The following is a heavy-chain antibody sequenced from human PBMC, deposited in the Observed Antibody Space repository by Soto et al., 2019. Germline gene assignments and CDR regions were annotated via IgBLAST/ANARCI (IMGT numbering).Heavy chain of an antibody. J-gene: IGHJ4*02. Sequence: EVQLVESGGGLVQPGGSLRLSCAASGFTFNTYWMHWVRQAPGKGLVWVSRINADGSYTTYADSVKGRFTISRDNAKNTLYLQMNSLRAEDTAVYYCACKSSGYVDHWGQGNLVTVSS. CDR2: INADGSYT. CDR3: ACKSSGYVDH. V-gene: IGHV3-74*01. CDR1: GFTFNTYW. D-gene: IGHD1-26*01.